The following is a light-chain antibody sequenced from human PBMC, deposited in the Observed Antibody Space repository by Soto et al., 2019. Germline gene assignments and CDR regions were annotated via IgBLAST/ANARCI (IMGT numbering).Light chain of an antibody. CDR1: SSNIGAGYD. Sequence: QLVLTQPPSVSGAPGQRVTISCTGSSSNIGAGYDVHWYLQLPGTAPKLLIYGNINRPSGVPDRFSGSKSGTSASLAITGLQAEDEADYYCQSYDSSQSGVVFGGGTKLTVL. J-gene: IGLJ2*01. CDR3: QSYDSSQSGVV. V-gene: IGLV1-40*01. CDR2: GNI.